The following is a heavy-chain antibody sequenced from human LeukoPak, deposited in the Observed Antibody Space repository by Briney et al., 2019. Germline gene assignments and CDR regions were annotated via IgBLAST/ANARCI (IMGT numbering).Heavy chain of an antibody. CDR1: GFTFSNHW. CDR2: IKQEGSEK. Sequence: GGSLRLSCAASGFTFSNHWMIWVRQAPGKGLEWVANIKQEGSEKYYVDSVKGRFTISRDNAKKSLYLQMNSLRAEDTAVYYCGTDSSVNYYGMDVWGQGTTVTVSS. D-gene: IGHD3-22*01. V-gene: IGHV3-7*01. J-gene: IGHJ6*02. CDR3: GTDSSVNYYGMDV.